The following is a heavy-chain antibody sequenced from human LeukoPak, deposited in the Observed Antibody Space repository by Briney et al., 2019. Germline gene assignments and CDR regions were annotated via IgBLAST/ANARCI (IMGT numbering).Heavy chain of an antibody. V-gene: IGHV1-69*13. CDR1: GGTFRSNA. J-gene: IGHJ4*02. D-gene: IGHD4-23*01. CDR3: ARGWLAETTVVTPYNF. CDR2: ITPIFGTA. Sequence: ASVKVSCKASGGTFRSNAISWVRQAPGQGLEWMGGITPIFGTANYAQKFQGRVTITAVESMSTAYMELRSLRSEDTAVYYCARGWLAETTVVTPYNFWGQGTLVTVSA.